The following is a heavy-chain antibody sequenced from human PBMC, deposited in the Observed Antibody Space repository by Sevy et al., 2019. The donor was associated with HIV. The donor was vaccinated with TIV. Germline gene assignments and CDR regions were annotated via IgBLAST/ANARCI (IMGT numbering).Heavy chain of an antibody. CDR3: ARGDYYDSRGFDY. D-gene: IGHD3-22*01. CDR1: GGSINSGGYY. Sequence: SETLSLTCTVSGGSINSGGYYWSWIRQHPGKGLEWIGYIYYSGSTYYNPSLKSRVTISVDTSKNQFSLKLSSVTAADTAVYYCARGDYYDSRGFDYWGQGTLVTVSS. V-gene: IGHV4-31*03. CDR2: IYYSGST. J-gene: IGHJ4*02.